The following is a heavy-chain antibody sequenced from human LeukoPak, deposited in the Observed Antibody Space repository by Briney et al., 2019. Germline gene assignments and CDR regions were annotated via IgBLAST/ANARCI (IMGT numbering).Heavy chain of an antibody. CDR3: ARGHSY. CDR2: INHSGST. J-gene: IGHJ4*02. CDR1: GGSFSGYY. V-gene: IGHV4-34*01. Sequence: PSETLSLTCAVYGGSFSGYYWSWIRQPPGKGLEWIGEINHSGSTNYNPSLKSRVTISVDTSKNQFSLKLSSVTAADTAVYYCARGHSYWGQGTLVTVSS.